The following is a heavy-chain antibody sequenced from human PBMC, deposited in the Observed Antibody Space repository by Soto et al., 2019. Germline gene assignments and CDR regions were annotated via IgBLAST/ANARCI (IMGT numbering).Heavy chain of an antibody. D-gene: IGHD6-19*01. Sequence: GPGKVSCKASCYTLTNHGINLVRQAPGQGLEWMGWISAYNGNTNYAQKLQGRVTMTTDTSTSTAYMELRSLRSDDTAVYYCARDSSGRYWFDPWGQGTLVTVSS. CDR3: ARDSSGRYWFDP. J-gene: IGHJ5*02. V-gene: IGHV1-18*01. CDR1: CYTLTNHG. CDR2: ISAYNGNT.